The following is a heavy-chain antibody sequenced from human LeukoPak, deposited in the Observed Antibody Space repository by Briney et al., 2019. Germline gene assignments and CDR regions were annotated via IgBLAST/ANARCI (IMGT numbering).Heavy chain of an antibody. CDR2: ISASGGTT. D-gene: IGHD2-15*01. V-gene: IGHV3-23*01. J-gene: IGHJ4*02. Sequence: GGSLRLSCAASGFTFSSHVVSWVRQAPGKGLEWVSGISASGGTTYHADSVKGRFTISRDNSKNTLYLQMNSLRAEDTAVYYCAKSRGSGTGSYFDYWGQGTLVTVSS. CDR1: GFTFSSHV. CDR3: AKSRGSGTGSYFDY.